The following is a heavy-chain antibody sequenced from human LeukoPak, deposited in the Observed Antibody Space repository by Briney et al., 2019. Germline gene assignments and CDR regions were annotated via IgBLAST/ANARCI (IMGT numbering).Heavy chain of an antibody. CDR2: ISYDGSNK. D-gene: IGHD3-22*01. J-gene: IGHJ6*02. CDR1: GFTFSSYG. V-gene: IGHV3-30*18. Sequence: GGSLRLSCAASGFTFSSYGMHWVRQAPGKGLEWVAVISYDGSNKYYADSVKGRFTISRDNSKNTLYLQMNSLRAEDTAVYYCAKEIFYDSSGYPLNYYYGMDVWGQGTTVTVSS. CDR3: AKEIFYDSSGYPLNYYYGMDV.